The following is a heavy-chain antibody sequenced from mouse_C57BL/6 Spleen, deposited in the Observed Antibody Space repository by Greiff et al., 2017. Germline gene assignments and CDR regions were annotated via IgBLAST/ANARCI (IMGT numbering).Heavy chain of an antibody. J-gene: IGHJ4*01. D-gene: IGHD1-1*01. V-gene: IGHV1-59*01. CDR1: GYTFTSYW. CDR3: ARGLYYYGSSYEGYYAMDY. Sequence: VQLQQPGAELVRPGTSVKLSCKASGYTFTSYWMHWVKQRPGQGLEWIGVIDPSASYTNYNQKFKGKATLTVDTSSSTAYMQLSSLTSEDSAVYYCARGLYYYGSSYEGYYAMDYWGQGTSVTVSS. CDR2: IDPSASYT.